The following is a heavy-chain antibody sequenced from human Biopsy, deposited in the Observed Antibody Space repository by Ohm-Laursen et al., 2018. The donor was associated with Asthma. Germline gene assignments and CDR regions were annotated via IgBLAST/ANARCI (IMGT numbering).Heavy chain of an antibody. CDR1: GGIFSSYA. J-gene: IGHJ6*02. D-gene: IGHD1-7*01. V-gene: IGHV1-69*01. Sequence: SSAKASCKVSGGIFSSYAISWVRQAPGQGLEWMGGIIPILGTANYAQKFQGRVTITADESTSTAYMELSSLRSEDTAVYYCARDPHNSYLASLRTKFNYYYYGMDVWGQGTTVTVSS. CDR3: ARDPHNSYLASLRTKFNYYYYGMDV. CDR2: IIPILGTA.